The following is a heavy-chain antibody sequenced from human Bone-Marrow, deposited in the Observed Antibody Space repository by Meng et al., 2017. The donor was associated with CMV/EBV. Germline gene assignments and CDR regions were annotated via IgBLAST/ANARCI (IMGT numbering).Heavy chain of an antibody. CDR1: GFTFSDYY. CDR3: AAGRYYYDSSGPDGFDI. CDR2: ISSSGSTI. Sequence: GGSLRLSCAASGFTFSDYYRSWIRQAPGKGLEWVSYISSSGSTIYYADSVKGRFTISRDNAKNSLYLQMNSLRAEDTAVYYCAAGRYYYDSSGPDGFDIWGQGTMVTVSS. V-gene: IGHV3-11*04. D-gene: IGHD3-22*01. J-gene: IGHJ3*02.